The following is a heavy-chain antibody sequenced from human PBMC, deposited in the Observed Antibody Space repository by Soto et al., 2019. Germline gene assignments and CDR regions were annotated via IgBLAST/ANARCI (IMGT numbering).Heavy chain of an antibody. V-gene: IGHV1-8*01. CDR2: MNPNRGNT. CDR1: GYTFTSYD. J-gene: IGHJ4*02. D-gene: IGHD2-15*01. Sequence: GASVKVSCKASGYTFTSYDINWVRQATGQGLEWMGWMNPNRGNTGYAQKFQGRGTMTRNTSISTAYMELSSLRSEDTAVYYGARGIFEIYCSGGSCYRYYFAYWGQGTLVTVSS. CDR3: ARGIFEIYCSGGSCYRYYFAY.